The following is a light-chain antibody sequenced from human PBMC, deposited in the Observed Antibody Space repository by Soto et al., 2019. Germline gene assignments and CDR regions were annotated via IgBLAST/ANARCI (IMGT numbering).Light chain of an antibody. J-gene: IGKJ5*01. CDR1: QSISSY. CDR3: QQYSDWPSIT. V-gene: IGKV3-15*01. CDR2: GVS. Sequence: EIVMTQSPETLSVSAGERATLSCRATQSISSYLAWYQLKPGQAPRLLIYGVSTRATGIPARFSGSGSGTEFTLTISSLQSEDVAVYYWQQYSDWPSITFGHGTRLEIK.